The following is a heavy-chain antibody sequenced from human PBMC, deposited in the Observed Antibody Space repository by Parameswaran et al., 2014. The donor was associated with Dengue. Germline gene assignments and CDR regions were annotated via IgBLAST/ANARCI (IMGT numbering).Heavy chain of an antibody. CDR3: TRDLPFSGSYYSGDV. D-gene: IGHD1-26*01. V-gene: IGHV1-18*01. CDR2: ISTHYGNT. J-gene: IGHJ6*02. Sequence: WVRQAPGQGLEWMGWISTHYGNTNYGQHFQGRLTMTTDTSTSTAYMELRSLTSDDTAIYYCTRDLPFSGSYYSGDVWGQGTAVTVSS.